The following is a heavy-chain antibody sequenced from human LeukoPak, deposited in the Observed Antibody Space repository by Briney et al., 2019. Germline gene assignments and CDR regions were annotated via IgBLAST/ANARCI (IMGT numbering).Heavy chain of an antibody. J-gene: IGHJ4*02. CDR3: VKDETGSSWYN. Sequence: GGSLRLSCAASGFSFSRYYMSWVRQAPGKGLEWVSAIDGSGTGTYYADSVKGRSTISRDNSKNTLYLQMNSLRAEDTAVYYCVKDETGSSWYNWGQGTLVTVSS. D-gene: IGHD6-13*01. CDR1: GFSFSRYY. V-gene: IGHV3-23*01. CDR2: IDGSGTGT.